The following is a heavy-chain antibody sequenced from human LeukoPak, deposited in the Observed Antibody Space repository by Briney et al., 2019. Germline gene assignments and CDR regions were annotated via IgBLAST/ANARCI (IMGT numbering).Heavy chain of an antibody. J-gene: IGHJ4*02. D-gene: IGHD3-22*01. CDR3: ARVQRYYYDSSGYYSFDY. Sequence: SKTLSLTCAVYGGSFSGYYWSWIRQPPGKGLEWIGEINHSGSTNYSPSLKSRVTISVDTSKNQFSLKLTSVTAADTAVYYCARVQRYYYDSSGYYSFDYWGQGTLVTVSS. V-gene: IGHV4-34*01. CDR2: INHSGST. CDR1: GGSFSGYY.